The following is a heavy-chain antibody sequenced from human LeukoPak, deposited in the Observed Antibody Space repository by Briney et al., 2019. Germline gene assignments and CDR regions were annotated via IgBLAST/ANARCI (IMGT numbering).Heavy chain of an antibody. CDR2: IYYSGST. V-gene: IGHV4-30-2*01. J-gene: IGHJ3*02. CDR3: ARGSLSATMIVVWGAFDI. Sequence: NPSETLSLTCTVSGGSISNGGYYWSWIRQPPGKGLEWIGYIYYSGSTYYNPSLKSRVTISVDRSKNQFSLKLSSVTAADTAVYYCARGSLSATMIVVWGAFDIWGQGTMVTVSS. D-gene: IGHD3-22*01. CDR1: GGSISNGGYY.